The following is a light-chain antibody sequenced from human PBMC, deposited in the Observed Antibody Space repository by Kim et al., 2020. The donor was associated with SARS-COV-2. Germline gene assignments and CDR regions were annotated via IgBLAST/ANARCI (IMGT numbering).Light chain of an antibody. CDR2: DAS. J-gene: IGKJ1*01. V-gene: IGKV1-5*01. Sequence: SASVGDRVTITCRAIQSISSWLAWYQQKPGKAPKLLIYDASSLESVVPSRFSGSGSGTEFTLTISSLQPDDFATYYCQQYNSSRTFGQGTKVDIK. CDR3: QQYNSSRT. CDR1: QSISSW.